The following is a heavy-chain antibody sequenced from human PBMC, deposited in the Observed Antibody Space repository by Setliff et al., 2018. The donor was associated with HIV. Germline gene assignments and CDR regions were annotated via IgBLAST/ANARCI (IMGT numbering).Heavy chain of an antibody. V-gene: IGHV1-18*01. CDR2: ISAYNGHT. Sequence: ASVKVSCKASGYSFSSYAISWVRQAPGQGLEWMGWISAYNGHTNYAQKFQDRVTMTTDTSTNTAYMELSSLGSADTAVYYCAKTSPKDGYSSDFWGQGTPVTVSS. J-gene: IGHJ4*02. CDR1: GYSFSSYA. CDR3: AKTSPKDGYSSDF. D-gene: IGHD4-4*01.